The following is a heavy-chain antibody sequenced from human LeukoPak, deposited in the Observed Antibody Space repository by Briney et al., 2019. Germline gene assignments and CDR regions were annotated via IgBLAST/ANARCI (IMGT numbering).Heavy chain of an antibody. V-gene: IGHV1-2*02. Sequence: GASVKVSCKASGYTLTGYYMHWVRQAPGQGLEWMGWINPNSGGTNYAQKFQGRVTMTRDTSISTAYMELSRLRSDDTAVYYCARDPTGGETSFDYWGQGTLVTVSS. CDR3: ARDPTGGETSFDY. J-gene: IGHJ4*02. CDR2: INPNSGGT. CDR1: GYTLTGYY. D-gene: IGHD4-11*01.